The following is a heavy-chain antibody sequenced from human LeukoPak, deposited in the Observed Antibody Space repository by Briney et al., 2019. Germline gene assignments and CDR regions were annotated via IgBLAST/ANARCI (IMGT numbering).Heavy chain of an antibody. CDR1: GYTFNRFV. V-gene: IGHV1-18*01. CDR2: ISAYDGNT. D-gene: IGHD6-13*01. CDR3: ARDKVIATAGTPNWFDP. Sequence: ASVKVSCKASGYTFNRFVISWVRQAPGQGLEWLGWISAYDGNTNYAQNVQGRVTMTTDTSTSTAYMELRSLRYDDTAVYYCARDKVIATAGTPNWFDPWGQGTLVTVSS. J-gene: IGHJ5*02.